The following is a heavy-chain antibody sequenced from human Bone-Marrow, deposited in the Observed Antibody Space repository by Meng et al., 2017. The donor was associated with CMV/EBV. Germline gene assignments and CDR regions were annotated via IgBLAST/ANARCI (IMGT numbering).Heavy chain of an antibody. V-gene: IGHV4-59*01. J-gene: IGHJ3*02. CDR1: GGSISSYY. Sequence: SETLSLTCTVSGGSISSYYWSWIRQPPGKGLEWIGYIYYSGSTNYNPSLKSRVTISVDTSKNQFSLKQSSVTAADTAVYYCARHKSGSSSSRWDDAFDIWGQGTMVTVSS. CDR3: ARHKSGSSSSRWDDAFDI. CDR2: IYYSGST. D-gene: IGHD6-6*01.